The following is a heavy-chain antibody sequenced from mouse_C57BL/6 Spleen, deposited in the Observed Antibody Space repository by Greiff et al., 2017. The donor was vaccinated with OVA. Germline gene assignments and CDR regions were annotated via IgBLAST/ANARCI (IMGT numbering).Heavy chain of an antibody. CDR3: ARSSPYYSNPGYFDY. CDR1: GYTFTSYW. J-gene: IGHJ2*01. V-gene: IGHV1-69*01. Sequence: VQLQQPGAELVMPGASVKLSCKASGYTFTSYWMHWVKQRPGQGLEWIGEIDPSDSYTNYNQKFKGKSTLTVDKSSSTAYMQLSSLTSEDSAVYYCARSSPYYSNPGYFDYWGQGTTLTVSS. D-gene: IGHD2-5*01. CDR2: IDPSDSYT.